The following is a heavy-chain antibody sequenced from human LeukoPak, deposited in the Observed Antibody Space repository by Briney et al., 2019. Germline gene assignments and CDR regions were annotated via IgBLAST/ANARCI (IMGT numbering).Heavy chain of an antibody. CDR1: GYSISSGYY. CDR3: ARGLTYYDFWSGHHPGSYYMDV. CDR2: NYHSGST. D-gene: IGHD3-3*01. Sequence: PSETLSLTCAVSGYSISSGYYWGWIRQPPGKGLEWIGRNYHSGSTYYNPSLKSRVTISVDTSKNQFSLKLSSVTAADTAVYYCARGLTYYDFWSGHHPGSYYMDVWGKGTTVTVSS. V-gene: IGHV4-38-2*01. J-gene: IGHJ6*03.